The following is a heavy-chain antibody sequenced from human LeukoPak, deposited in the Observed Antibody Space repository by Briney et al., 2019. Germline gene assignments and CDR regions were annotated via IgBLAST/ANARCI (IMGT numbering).Heavy chain of an antibody. Sequence: GGSLRLSCAASGFTFSSYAMSWVRQAPGKGLEWVSAISGSGGSTYYADSVKGRFTISRDNSKNTLYLQMNSLRAEDTAVYYCARGGGYYYYMDVWGKGTTVTASS. D-gene: IGHD1-26*01. J-gene: IGHJ6*03. CDR3: ARGGGYYYYMDV. CDR2: ISGSGGST. V-gene: IGHV3-23*01. CDR1: GFTFSSYA.